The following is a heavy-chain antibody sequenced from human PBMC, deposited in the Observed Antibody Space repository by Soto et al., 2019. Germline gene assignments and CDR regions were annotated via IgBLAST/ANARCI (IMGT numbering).Heavy chain of an antibody. Sequence: QLQLQESGPGLVKPSETLSLTCTVSGGSISSSSYYWGWIRQPPGKGLEWIGCIYYSGSTYYNPSLKSRVPISVDTSKNQFSLKLSSVTAADTAVYYCAVGYCSGGSCYSLVDAFDIWGKGTMVTVSS. CDR2: IYYSGST. V-gene: IGHV4-39*01. J-gene: IGHJ3*02. CDR1: GGSISSSSYY. D-gene: IGHD2-15*01. CDR3: AVGYCSGGSCYSLVDAFDI.